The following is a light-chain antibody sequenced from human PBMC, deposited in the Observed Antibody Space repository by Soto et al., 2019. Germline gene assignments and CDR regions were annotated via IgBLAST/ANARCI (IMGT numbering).Light chain of an antibody. Sequence: DTLMTQSPSTLSASVGDRVTITCRASESISRWLAWYQQKPGQAPKLLIHRASTLATGVPSRISGSGSGTDFTLTISNLQPDDFATYYCQQYKSYYPYTFGQGTKVDIK. CDR1: ESISRW. V-gene: IGKV1-5*03. J-gene: IGKJ2*01. CDR3: QQYKSYYPYT. CDR2: RAS.